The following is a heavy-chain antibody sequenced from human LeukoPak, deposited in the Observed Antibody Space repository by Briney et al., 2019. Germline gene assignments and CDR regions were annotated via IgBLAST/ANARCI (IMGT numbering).Heavy chain of an antibody. V-gene: IGHV1-2*02. D-gene: IGHD3-10*01. J-gene: IGHJ4*02. CDR2: INPKSGGA. Sequence: ASVKVSCKASGFTFNAYNIHWVRQAPGQGLEWMGWINPKSGGANYAQKFQGRVTMTRDTSISTAYMELSRLRSDDTAVYYCARGTMVRGVMRQIDYWGQGTLVTVSS. CDR3: ARGTMVRGVMRQIDY. CDR1: GFTFNAYN.